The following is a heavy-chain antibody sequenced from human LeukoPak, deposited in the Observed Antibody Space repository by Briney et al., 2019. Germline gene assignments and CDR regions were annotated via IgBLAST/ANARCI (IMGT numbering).Heavy chain of an antibody. D-gene: IGHD3-10*01. CDR1: GFTFDDYA. CDR3: ADFGSGSYIFDY. J-gene: IGHJ4*02. Sequence: PGGSLRLSCAASGFTFDDYAMHWVRQAPGKGLEWVANIKQDGSEKYYVDSVKGRFTISRDNAKNSLYLQMNSLRGEDTALYYCADFGSGSYIFDYWGQGSLVTVSS. CDR2: IKQDGSEK. V-gene: IGHV3-7*03.